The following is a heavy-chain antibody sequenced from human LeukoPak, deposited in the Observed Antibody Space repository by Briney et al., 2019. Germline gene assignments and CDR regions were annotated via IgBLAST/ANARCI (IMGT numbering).Heavy chain of an antibody. V-gene: IGHV4-34*01. CDR1: GGSSSGYY. J-gene: IGHJ4*02. CDR3: ARLSRAPGYSYVYYFDY. D-gene: IGHD5-18*01. Sequence: SETLSLTCAVYGGSSSGYYWSWIRQPPGKGLEWIGEINHSGSTNYNPSLKSRVTISVDTSKNQFSLKLSSVTAADTAVYYCARLSRAPGYSYVYYFDYWGQGTLVTVSS. CDR2: INHSGST.